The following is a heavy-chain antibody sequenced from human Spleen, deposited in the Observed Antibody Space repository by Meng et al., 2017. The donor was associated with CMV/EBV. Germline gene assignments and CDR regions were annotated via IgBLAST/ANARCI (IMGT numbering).Heavy chain of an antibody. Sequence: CAAFGFAFSQYTMNWVRQAPGKGLEWVSSISYSGSYTYYADSLNGRFTVSRDNAKNTLYLQMDSLRVEDTAVYYCALEKATGGSYFDSWGQGTLVTVSS. CDR3: ALEKATGGSYFDS. CDR1: GFAFSQYT. D-gene: IGHD3-16*01. CDR2: ISYSGSYT. J-gene: IGHJ4*02. V-gene: IGHV3-21*01.